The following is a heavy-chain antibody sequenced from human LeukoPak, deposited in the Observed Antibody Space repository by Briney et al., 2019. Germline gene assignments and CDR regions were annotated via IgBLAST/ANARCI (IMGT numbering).Heavy chain of an antibody. D-gene: IGHD6-13*01. CDR3: AKGIGFSSSWFDY. Sequence: GGSLRLSCAASEFTFSSYAMSWVRQAPGKGLEWVSAISGGGGNTYYADSVKGRFTISRDNSKNTLYLQMNSLGAEDTAVFYCAKGIGFSSSWFDYWGQGTLVTVSS. V-gene: IGHV3-23*01. J-gene: IGHJ4*02. CDR2: ISGGGGNT. CDR1: EFTFSSYA.